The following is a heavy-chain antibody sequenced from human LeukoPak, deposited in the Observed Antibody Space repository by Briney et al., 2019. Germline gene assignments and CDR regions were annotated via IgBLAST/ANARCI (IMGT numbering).Heavy chain of an antibody. CDR3: ARDWLHYDFWSGYYQSSGMDV. D-gene: IGHD3-3*01. Sequence: PSETLSLTCTVSGGSISSYYWSWIRQPPGKGLEWIGYIYYSGSTNYNPSPKSRVTISVDTSKNQFSLKLSSVTAADTAVYYCARDWLHYDFWSGYYQSSGMDVWGQGTTVTVSS. CDR1: GGSISSYY. V-gene: IGHV4-59*01. J-gene: IGHJ6*02. CDR2: IYYSGST.